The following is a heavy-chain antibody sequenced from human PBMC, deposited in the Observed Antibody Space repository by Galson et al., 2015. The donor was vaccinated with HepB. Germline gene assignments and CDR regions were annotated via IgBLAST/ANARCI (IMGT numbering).Heavy chain of an antibody. Sequence: SLRLSCAASGFTFSSYGMHWVRQAPGKGLEWVAVISYDGSNKYYADSVKGRFTISRDNSKNTLYLQMNSLRAEDTAVYYCAASWGWAAAAEVGFDPWGQGTLVTVSS. D-gene: IGHD6-13*01. CDR1: GFTFSSYG. V-gene: IGHV3-30*03. J-gene: IGHJ5*02. CDR3: AASWGWAAAAEVGFDP. CDR2: ISYDGSNK.